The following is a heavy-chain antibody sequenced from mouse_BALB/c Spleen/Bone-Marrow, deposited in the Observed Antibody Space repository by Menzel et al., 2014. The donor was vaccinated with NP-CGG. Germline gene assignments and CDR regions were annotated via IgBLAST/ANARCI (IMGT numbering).Heavy chain of an antibody. V-gene: IGHV7-3*02. CDR1: GFTFTDYY. J-gene: IGHJ3*01. CDR2: IRNKANGYTI. Sequence: EVQGVESGGGLVQPGGSLRLSCATSGFTFTDYYMSWVRQPPGKALEWLGFIRNKANGYTIEYSASVKGRFTISRDNSQSILYLQMNTLRAEDSATYYCARDRRYDLAWFAYWGQGTLVTVSA. D-gene: IGHD2-14*01. CDR3: ARDRRYDLAWFAY.